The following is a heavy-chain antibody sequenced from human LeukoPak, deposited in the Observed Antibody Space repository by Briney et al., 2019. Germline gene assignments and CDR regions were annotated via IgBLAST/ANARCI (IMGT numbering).Heavy chain of an antibody. CDR1: GGSISSSSYY. J-gene: IGHJ5*02. D-gene: IGHD3-3*01. CDR3: ASSRGYDFWSGYYNWFDP. V-gene: IGHV4-39*01. Sequence: SETLSLTCTVSGGSISSSSYYWGWIRQPPGKGLEWIGSIYYSGSTYYNPSLKSRVTISVDTSKNQFSLKLSSVTAADTAVYYCASSRGYDFWSGYYNWFDPWGQGTLVTVSS. CDR2: IYYSGST.